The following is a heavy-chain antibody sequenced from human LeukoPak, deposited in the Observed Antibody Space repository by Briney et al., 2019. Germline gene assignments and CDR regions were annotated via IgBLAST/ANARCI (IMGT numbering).Heavy chain of an antibody. CDR2: INPGSGGT. Sequence: SWVKVSCKASGYTFTGYCIHWVRQAPGQGLEWMGWINPGSGGTDYVQKFQGRVTMTRDTSISTGYLELSRLRTDDTAVYYCARDLDNYSGSGSYYNGDPLFQHWGQGTLVTVSS. D-gene: IGHD3-10*01. CDR1: GYTFTGYC. J-gene: IGHJ1*01. V-gene: IGHV1-2*02. CDR3: ARDLDNYSGSGSYYNGDPLFQH.